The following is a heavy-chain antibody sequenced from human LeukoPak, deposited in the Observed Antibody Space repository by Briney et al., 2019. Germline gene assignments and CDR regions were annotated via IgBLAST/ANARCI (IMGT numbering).Heavy chain of an antibody. CDR1: GGSISSYY. D-gene: IGHD1/OR15-1a*01. CDR3: ARLEWWTGTRGGWFYP. Sequence: SETLSLTCTVSGGSISSYYWSWIGQPPGKGLDWIGYIYTSGSTNYNPSLKSRVTISVDTSKNQFSLKLSSVTAADTAVYYCARLEWWTGTRGGWFYPWGQGTLVNVSS. J-gene: IGHJ5*02. V-gene: IGHV4-4*09. CDR2: IYTSGST.